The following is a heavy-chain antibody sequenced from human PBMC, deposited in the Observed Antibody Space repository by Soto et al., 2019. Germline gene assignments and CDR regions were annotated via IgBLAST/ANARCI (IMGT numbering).Heavy chain of an antibody. CDR1: GYTFTTYD. CDR2: INTYNGNT. V-gene: IGHV1-18*04. CDR3: ARLGPTPQLLVGVNSYYGMDV. Sequence: GASVKVSCKASGYTFTTYDINWVRQAPGQALEWVGWINTYNGNTNYAQKLQGRITMTTDTSTSTAYMELNSLRSEDTAVYYCARLGPTPQLLVGVNSYYGMDVSGQGPTVTLSS. D-gene: IGHD6-19*01. J-gene: IGHJ6*02.